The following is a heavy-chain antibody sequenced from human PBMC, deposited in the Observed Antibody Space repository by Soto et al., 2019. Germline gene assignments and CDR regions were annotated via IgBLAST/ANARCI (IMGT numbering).Heavy chain of an antibody. CDR2: ISYDGSNK. Sequence: GGSLTVAWASSGFAFVSYGRQWVRQAPVKGLEWVAVISYDGSNKYYADSVKGRFTISRDNSKNTLYLQMNSLRAEDTAVYYCTVRGVITEYYYSGMDACGQGT. CDR3: TVRGVITEYYYSGMDA. D-gene: IGHD3-10*01. V-gene: IGHV3-30*03. CDR1: GFAFVSYG. J-gene: IGHJ6*02.